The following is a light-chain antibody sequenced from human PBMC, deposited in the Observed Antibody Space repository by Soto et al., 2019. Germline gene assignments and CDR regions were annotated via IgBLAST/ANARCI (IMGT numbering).Light chain of an antibody. V-gene: IGKV1-39*01. J-gene: IGKJ1*01. CDR1: QSITSY. Sequence: DIQLTQSPSSLSASVGDRVTITCRASQSITSYLNWYQQKPGKAPKLLIYAASTLQTEVPSRFSGSGSGTDFTLTIGSLQPEDFTVYFCQQSYTTPRTFGQGNRV. CDR3: QQSYTTPRT. CDR2: AAS.